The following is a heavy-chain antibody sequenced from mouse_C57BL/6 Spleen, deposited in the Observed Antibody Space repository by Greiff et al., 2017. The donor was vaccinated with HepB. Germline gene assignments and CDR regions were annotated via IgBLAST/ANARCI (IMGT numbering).Heavy chain of an antibody. CDR3: TTGDYPRIDY. CDR1: GFNIKDDY. CDR2: IDPENGDT. Sequence: VQLQQSGAELVRPGASVKLSCTASGFNIKDDYMHWVKQRPEQGLEWIGWIDPENGDTEYASKFQGKATITADTSSNTAYLQLSSLTSEDTAVYYCTTGDYPRIDYWGQGTTLTVSS. V-gene: IGHV14-4*01. D-gene: IGHD5-5*01. J-gene: IGHJ2*01.